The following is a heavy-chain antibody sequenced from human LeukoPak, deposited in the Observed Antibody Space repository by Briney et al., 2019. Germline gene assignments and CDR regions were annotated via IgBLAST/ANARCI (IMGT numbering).Heavy chain of an antibody. CDR3: AKDIASSWYRDYYYYGMDV. D-gene: IGHD6-13*01. V-gene: IGHV3-43*02. J-gene: IGHJ6*02. CDR2: ISGDGGST. Sequence: GGSLRLSCAASGFTFDDYAMHWVRQAPGKGLEWVSLISGDGGSTYYADSVKGRFTISRDNSKNPLYLQMNSLRTEDTALYYCAKDIASSWYRDYYYYGMDVWGQGTTVAVSS. CDR1: GFTFDDYA.